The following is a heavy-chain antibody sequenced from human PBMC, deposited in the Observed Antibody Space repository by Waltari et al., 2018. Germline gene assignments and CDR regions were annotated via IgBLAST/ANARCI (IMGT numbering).Heavy chain of an antibody. Sequence: QVQLVQSGAEVKKPGSSVRVSCRASGGNFGRYAITWVRQAPGQGLEWMGGTIPILGSPMYAPKFQGRVSMTADELTYTVYMELNSLRSDDTAIYYCARRKLGEAFDIWGQGTMVIVSS. CDR1: GGNFGRYA. CDR2: TIPILGSP. CDR3: ARRKLGEAFDI. V-gene: IGHV1-69*12. J-gene: IGHJ3*02. D-gene: IGHD3-16*01.